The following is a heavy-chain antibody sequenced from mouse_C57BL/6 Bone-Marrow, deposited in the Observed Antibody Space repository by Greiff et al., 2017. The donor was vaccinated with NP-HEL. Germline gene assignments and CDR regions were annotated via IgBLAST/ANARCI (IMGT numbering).Heavy chain of an antibody. Sequence: EVKLVESGGGLVQPGGSLKLSCAASGFTFSDYYMYWVRQTPEKRLELVAAINSDGGSTYYPDTMERRFIISRDNTKKTLYLQMSSLRSEDTALYYCARHAGSSDVWGTGTTVTVSS. CDR1: GFTFSDYY. V-gene: IGHV5-6-2*01. D-gene: IGHD1-1*01. J-gene: IGHJ1*03. CDR3: ARHAGSSDV. CDR2: INSDGGST.